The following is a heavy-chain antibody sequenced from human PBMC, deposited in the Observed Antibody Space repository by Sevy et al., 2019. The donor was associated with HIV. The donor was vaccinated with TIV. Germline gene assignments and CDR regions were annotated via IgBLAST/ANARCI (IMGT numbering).Heavy chain of an antibody. V-gene: IGHV3-7*03. Sequence: GGSLRLSCAASGFIVSRHWMSWVRQAPGKGLEWVANIKEDGSGKYYVDSVKGRFTISKDNAKNSLYLQMNSLGVEDTAVYFCAREPIAAGVEAFDVWGQGTMVTVSS. CDR3: AREPIAAGVEAFDV. CDR2: IKEDGSGK. J-gene: IGHJ3*01. D-gene: IGHD6-25*01. CDR1: GFIVSRHW.